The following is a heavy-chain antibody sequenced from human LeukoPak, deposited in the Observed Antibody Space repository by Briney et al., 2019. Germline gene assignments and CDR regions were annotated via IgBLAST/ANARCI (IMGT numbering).Heavy chain of an antibody. Sequence: ASVKVSCKASGYTFTSFDINWVRHTTGHGPEWMGWVNCDNENTRYARKFQGRVAITRDASTRTVYLELNNLSSDDTAMYYCTRGPFLNGNAYNWFDPWGQGTLVTVSS. CDR2: VNCDNENT. V-gene: IGHV1-8*03. CDR3: TRGPFLNGNAYNWFDP. J-gene: IGHJ5*02. CDR1: GYTFTSFD. D-gene: IGHD1-20*01.